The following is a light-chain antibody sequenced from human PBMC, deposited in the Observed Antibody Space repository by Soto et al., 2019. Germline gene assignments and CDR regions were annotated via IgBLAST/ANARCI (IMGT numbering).Light chain of an antibody. CDR3: QQYSHWRT. CDR2: GAS. V-gene: IGKV3-15*01. CDR1: RSIDSD. Sequence: EIMMTQSPANVSVFPGERATLYCRASRSIDSDLAWYQQKPGHVPRLLIYGASTRATGVPARFSGSGSGTEFTLTIISLQSDDFAVYYCQQYSHWRTFGPGTKVEIK. J-gene: IGKJ1*01.